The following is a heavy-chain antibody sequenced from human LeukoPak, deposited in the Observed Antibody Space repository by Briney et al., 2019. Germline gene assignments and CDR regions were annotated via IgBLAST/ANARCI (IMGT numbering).Heavy chain of an antibody. Sequence: GGSLRLFCAASGFTFSSYGMHWVRQAPGKGLEWVAVISYDGSNKYYADSVKGRFTISRDNSKNTLYLQMNSLRAEDTAVYYCVRGALVRGTLNSLSAFDIWGQGTMVTVSS. D-gene: IGHD3-10*01. CDR1: GFTFSSYG. J-gene: IGHJ3*02. CDR2: ISYDGSNK. V-gene: IGHV3-30*03. CDR3: VRGALVRGTLNSLSAFDI.